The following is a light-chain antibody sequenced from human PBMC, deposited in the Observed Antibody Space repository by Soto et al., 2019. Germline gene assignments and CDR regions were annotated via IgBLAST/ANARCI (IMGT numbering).Light chain of an antibody. CDR2: GAS. CDR3: QQYGSSRRT. V-gene: IGKV3-20*01. J-gene: IGKJ1*01. CDR1: QSVSSSY. Sequence: DIFLTQSPFTLSASPGEVATLSCRASQSVSSSYLAWYQQKPGQAPRLLIYGASSRATGIPDRFSGSGSGTDFTLTISRLEPEDFAVYYCQQYGSSRRTFGQGTKV.